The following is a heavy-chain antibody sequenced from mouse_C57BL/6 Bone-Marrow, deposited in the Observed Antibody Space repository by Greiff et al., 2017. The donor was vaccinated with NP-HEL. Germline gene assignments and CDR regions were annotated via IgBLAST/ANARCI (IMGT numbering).Heavy chain of an antibody. V-gene: IGHV1-78*01. Sequence: VKLMESDAELVKPGASVKISCKVSGYTFTDHTIHWMKQRPEQGLEWIGYIYPRDGSTKYNEKFKGKATLTADKSSSTAYMQLNSLTSEDSAVYFCARVNYWEGRLDYGGQGTTLTVSS. J-gene: IGHJ2*01. CDR3: ARVNYWEGRLDY. CDR1: GYTFTDHT. CDR2: IYPRDGST. D-gene: IGHD4-1*01.